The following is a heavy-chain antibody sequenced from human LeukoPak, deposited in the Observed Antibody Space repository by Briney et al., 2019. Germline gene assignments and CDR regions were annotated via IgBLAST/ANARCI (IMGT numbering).Heavy chain of an antibody. CDR2: ISSSSSTI. CDR1: GFTFRSYS. V-gene: IGHV3-48*04. D-gene: IGHD4-17*01. CDR3: ARSRRDGDYLFNAFDI. J-gene: IGHJ3*02. Sequence: GGSLRLSCAASGFTFRSYSMNWVRQAPGKGLEWVSYISSSSSTIYYADSVKGRFTVSRDNARNSLELQMNSLRAEDTAVYYCARSRRDGDYLFNAFDIWGQGTMVTVSS.